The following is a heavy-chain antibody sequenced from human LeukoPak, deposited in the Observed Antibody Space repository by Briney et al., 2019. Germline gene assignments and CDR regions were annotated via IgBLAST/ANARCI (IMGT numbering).Heavy chain of an antibody. CDR1: GFTFSDYY. D-gene: IGHD1-26*01. J-gene: IGHJ4*02. CDR2: ISSSGTTI. CDR3: ARRRDSGSLQHFDY. V-gene: IGHV3-11*01. Sequence: PGGSLRLSCAASGFTFSDYYMSWIRQAPGKGLEWVSYISSSGTTIYYADSVKGRFTISRDNAKNSLYLQMNGLRAEDTAVYYCARRRDSGSLQHFDYWGQGTLVTVSS.